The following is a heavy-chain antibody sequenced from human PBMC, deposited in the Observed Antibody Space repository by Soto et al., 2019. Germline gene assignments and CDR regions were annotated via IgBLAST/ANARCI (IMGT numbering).Heavy chain of an antibody. CDR1: GFTFSDFA. Sequence: EVQVLESGGGLVQPGGSLRLSCAATGFTFSDFAMSWVRQAPGKGLEWVSRIYGGGNGPHYADSVKGRVTISRDNSKNTLYLQMNSLRAEDTAVYYCAKMEKMDTWAYSFDYWGQGTLVTVSS. CDR3: AKMEKMDTWAYSFDY. D-gene: IGHD5-18*01. J-gene: IGHJ4*02. CDR2: IYGGGNGP. V-gene: IGHV3-23*01.